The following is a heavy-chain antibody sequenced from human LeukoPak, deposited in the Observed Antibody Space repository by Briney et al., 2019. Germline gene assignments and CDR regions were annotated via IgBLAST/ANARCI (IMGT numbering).Heavy chain of an antibody. CDR3: ARDADRERDIVVVVADGGDWFDP. CDR1: GYTFTSYA. J-gene: IGHJ5*02. Sequence: VASVKVSCKASGYTFTSYAMNWVRQAPGQGLEWVGWINTNTGNPTYAQGFTGRFVFSLDTSVSTAYLQISSLKAEDTAVYYCARDADRERDIVVVVADGGDWFDPWGQGTLVTVSS. CDR2: INTNTGNP. D-gene: IGHD2-15*01. V-gene: IGHV7-4-1*02.